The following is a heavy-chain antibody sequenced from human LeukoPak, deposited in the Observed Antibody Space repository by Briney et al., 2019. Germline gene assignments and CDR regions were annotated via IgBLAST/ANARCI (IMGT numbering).Heavy chain of an antibody. CDR1: GGSISSYY. V-gene: IGHV4-59*12. D-gene: IGHD6-13*01. J-gene: IGHJ2*01. Sequence: SETLSLTCTVSGGSISSYYWSWIRQPPGKGLERIGYIYYSGSTNYNPSLKSRVTISVDKSKNQFSLKLSSVTAADTAVYYCARGSTSWYQDWYFDLWGRGTLVTASS. CDR2: IYYSGST. CDR3: ARGSTSWYQDWYFDL.